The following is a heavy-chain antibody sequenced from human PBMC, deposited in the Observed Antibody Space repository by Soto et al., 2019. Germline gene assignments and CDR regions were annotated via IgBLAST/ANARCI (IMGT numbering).Heavy chain of an antibody. J-gene: IGHJ4*02. D-gene: IGHD1-26*01. CDR2: IFYSGHL. Sequence: QVQLQESGPGLVKPSETLSLTCTVSGASFTTYYWSWIRQPPGKGLEWIGYIFYSGHLKYNPSLKSXXTXSXVPSKNQISLRLTSVTAAATAVHYCARAGGGYRFDYWGQGTLVTVSS. V-gene: IGHV4-59*01. CDR3: ARAGGGYRFDY. CDR1: GASFTTYY.